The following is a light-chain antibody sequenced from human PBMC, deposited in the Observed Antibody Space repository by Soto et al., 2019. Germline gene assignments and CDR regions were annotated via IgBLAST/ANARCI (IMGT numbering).Light chain of an antibody. J-gene: IGLJ1*01. V-gene: IGLV2-11*01. CDR2: DVR. Sequence: QSALTHPRSVSGSPGQSVTISFTVTSRDVGGYNYVSWYQQHPGKAPKLMIYDVRKRPSGVPDRIFVSKSGNTASLTVSGLQADDEANYYCSSFKGTNSFVFGTGTKVTV. CDR3: SSFKGTNSFV. CDR1: SRDVGGYNY.